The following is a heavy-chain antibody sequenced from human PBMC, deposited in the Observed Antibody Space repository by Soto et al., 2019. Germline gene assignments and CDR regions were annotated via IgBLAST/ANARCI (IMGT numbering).Heavy chain of an antibody. CDR2: INPNSGGT. Sequence: ASVKVSCKASGYTFTGYYMHWVRQAPGQGLEWMGWINPNSGGTNYAQKFQGRVTMTRDTSISTAYMELSRLRSDDTAVYYCARDGCPRGGSCTYNWFDPWGQGTLVTVSS. CDR1: GYTFTGYY. CDR3: ARDGCPRGGSCTYNWFDP. J-gene: IGHJ5*02. V-gene: IGHV1-2*02. D-gene: IGHD2-15*01.